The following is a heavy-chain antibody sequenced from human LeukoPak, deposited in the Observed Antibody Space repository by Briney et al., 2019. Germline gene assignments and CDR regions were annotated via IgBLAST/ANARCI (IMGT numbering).Heavy chain of an antibody. CDR1: GGSISSSSYY. J-gene: IGHJ4*02. V-gene: IGHV4-61*02. Sequence: SETLSLTCTVSGGSISSSSYYWSWIRQPAGKGLEWIGRIYTSGSTNYNPSLKSRVTMSVDTSKNQFSLKLSSVTAADTAVYYCARNLIKFGEPFDYWGQGTLVTVSS. CDR3: ARNLIKFGEPFDY. CDR2: IYTSGST. D-gene: IGHD3-10*01.